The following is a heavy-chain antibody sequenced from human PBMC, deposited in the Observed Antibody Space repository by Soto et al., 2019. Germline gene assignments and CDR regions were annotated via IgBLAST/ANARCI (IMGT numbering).Heavy chain of an antibody. CDR1: GGSISSGGYY. CDR2: IHYSGRT. V-gene: IGHV4-31*03. J-gene: IGHJ4*02. CDR3: ARDREAYDSSGCIDF. Sequence: QVQLQESGPGLVKPSQTLSLTCTVSGGSISSGGYYWSWIRQHPGEGLEWIGNIHYSGRTYYTPSLQSRVTTSVDTSKNQFSLKLTSVTAADPAVYYCARDREAYDSSGCIDFWGQGTLVTVSS. D-gene: IGHD3-22*01.